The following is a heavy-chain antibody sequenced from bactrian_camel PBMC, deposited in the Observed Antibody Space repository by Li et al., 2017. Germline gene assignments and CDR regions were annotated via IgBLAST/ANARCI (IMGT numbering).Heavy chain of an antibody. CDR3: AADLLWGRYSATIRPADFGH. J-gene: IGHJ6*01. Sequence: HVQLVESGGGSVQSGGSLRLTCQASGYSIAHYCMGWFRQAPGKEREGVAVIYRAGGNTVYAPSVKGRFTISQDDAKNTLYLQMDNLKPEDTAMYYCAADLLWGRYSATIRPADFGHFGQGTQVTVS. D-gene: IGHD4*01. CDR2: IYRAGGNT. CDR1: GYSIAHYC. V-gene: IGHV3S63*01.